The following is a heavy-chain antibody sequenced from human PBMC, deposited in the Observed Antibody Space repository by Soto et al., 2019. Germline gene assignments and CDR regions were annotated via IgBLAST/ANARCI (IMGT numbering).Heavy chain of an antibody. J-gene: IGHJ4*02. D-gene: IGHD2-2*01. Sequence: QVQLQESGPGLVKPSQTLSLTCTVSGGSISSGGYYWSWIRQHPGKGLEWIGYIYDSGSTYYNPSLKSRVTISVDTSKNQFSLKLSSVTAADTAVYYCARFGDSVVVPAADSFDYWGQGTLVTVSS. V-gene: IGHV4-31*03. CDR1: GGSISSGGYY. CDR3: ARFGDSVVVPAADSFDY. CDR2: IYDSGST.